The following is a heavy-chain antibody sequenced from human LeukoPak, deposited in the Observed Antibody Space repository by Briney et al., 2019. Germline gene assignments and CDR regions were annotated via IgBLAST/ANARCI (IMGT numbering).Heavy chain of an antibody. J-gene: IGHJ4*02. CDR3: ARVLRAVAVLYYFDY. CDR1: GFSFSSYW. CDR2: IKQDGSEK. D-gene: IGHD6-19*01. V-gene: IGHV3-7*01. Sequence: PGGSLRLSCAASGFSFSSYWMTWVRQAPGKGLEWVANIKQDGSEKHYVDSVKGRFTISRDNAKNSLYLQMNSLRAEDTAVYYCARVLRAVAVLYYFDYWGQGTLVTVSS.